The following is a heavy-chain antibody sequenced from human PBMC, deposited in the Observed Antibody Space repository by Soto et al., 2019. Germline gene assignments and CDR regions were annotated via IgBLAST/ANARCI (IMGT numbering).Heavy chain of an antibody. J-gene: IGHJ6*02. D-gene: IGHD5-18*01. V-gene: IGHV4-39*01. Sequence: RHPPGKGLEWIGSIYYSGSTYYNPSLKSRVTISVDTSKNQFSLKLSSVTAADTAVYYCARRVQLWLYYYYYGMDVWGQGTTVTVSS. CDR2: IYYSGST. CDR3: ARRVQLWLYYYYYGMDV.